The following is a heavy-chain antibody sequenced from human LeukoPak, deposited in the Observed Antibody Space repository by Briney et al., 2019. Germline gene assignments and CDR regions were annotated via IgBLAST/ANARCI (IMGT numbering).Heavy chain of an antibody. CDR1: GYTFTGYY. Sequence: ASVKVSCKASGYTFTGYYMHWVRHAPGQGLEWMRWINPNSGGTNYAQKFKGRVTMTRDTSISTAYMELSKLRSDDTAVYYCARERTLTSCYDYWGQGTLVTVSS. J-gene: IGHJ4*02. CDR2: INPNSGGT. V-gene: IGHV1-2*02. CDR3: ARERTLTSCYDY. D-gene: IGHD2-15*01.